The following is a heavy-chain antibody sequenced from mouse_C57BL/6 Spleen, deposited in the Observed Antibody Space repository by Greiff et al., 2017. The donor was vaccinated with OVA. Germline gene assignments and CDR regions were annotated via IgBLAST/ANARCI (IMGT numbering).Heavy chain of an antibody. CDR3: ACEGYDYDCGGYFDY. CDR1: GYTFTSYW. CDR2: IYPGSGST. Sequence: QVQLQQPGAELVKPGASVKMSCKASGYTFTSYWITWVKQRPGQGLEWIGDIYPGSGSTNYNQKFKSKATLTADTSSSTAYMQLSSLTSEDSAVYDCACEGYDYDCGGYFDYWGKGTTLTVSS. V-gene: IGHV1-55*01. J-gene: IGHJ2*01. D-gene: IGHD2-2*01.